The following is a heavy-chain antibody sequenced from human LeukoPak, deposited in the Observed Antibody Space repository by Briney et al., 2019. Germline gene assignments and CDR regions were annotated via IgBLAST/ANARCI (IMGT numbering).Heavy chain of an antibody. CDR2: ISAYSGNT. D-gene: IGHD3-16*02. CDR1: GYTFTSYG. V-gene: IGHV1-18*01. Sequence: ASVKVSCKASGYTFTSYGISWVRQAPGQGLEWMGWISAYSGNTNYAQKLQGRVTMTTDTSTSTAYMELRSLRSDDTAVYYCARDRSGLRLGELSPMGYWGQGTLVTVSS. CDR3: ARDRSGLRLGELSPMGY. J-gene: IGHJ4*02.